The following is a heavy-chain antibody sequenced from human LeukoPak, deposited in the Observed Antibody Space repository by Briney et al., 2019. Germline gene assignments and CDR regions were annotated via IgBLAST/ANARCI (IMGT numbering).Heavy chain of an antibody. V-gene: IGHV3-30*18. Sequence: GGSLRLSCAASGFTFSSYGMHWVRQAPGKGLERVAVISYDGSNKYYADSVKGRFTISRDNSKNTLYLQMNSLRAEDTAVYYCAKDSYGMDVWGQGTTVTVSS. CDR1: GFTFSSYG. CDR2: ISYDGSNK. CDR3: AKDSYGMDV. J-gene: IGHJ6*02.